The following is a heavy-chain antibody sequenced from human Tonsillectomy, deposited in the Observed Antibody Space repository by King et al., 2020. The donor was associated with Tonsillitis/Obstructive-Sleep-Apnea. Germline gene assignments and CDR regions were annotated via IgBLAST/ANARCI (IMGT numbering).Heavy chain of an antibody. D-gene: IGHD5-18*01. V-gene: IGHV3-30*04. J-gene: IGHJ3*02. CDR2: ISFDGTNK. Sequence: VQLVESGGGVVQPGRSLRLSCAASGFTFSSYAMHWVRQAPGKGLEWVAVISFDGTNKYYTDSVKGRFTISRDNSKNTLYLQMNSLRAEDTAVYYCARDTALDAFDIWCQGTMVTVSS. CDR3: ARDTALDAFDI. CDR1: GFTFSSYA.